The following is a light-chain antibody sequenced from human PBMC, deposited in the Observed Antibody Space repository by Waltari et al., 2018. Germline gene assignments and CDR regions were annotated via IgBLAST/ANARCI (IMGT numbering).Light chain of an antibody. V-gene: IGKV3-20*01. CDR1: QRVGSNY. Sequence: EILMTQSPGTLTLSPGERATLSCRASQRVGSNYLAWYQRKPGQAPRLLVYGASNRATGIPDRFSGSGSGTDFTLTISRLEPQDFAVYYCHQYATSPLTFGQGTKVEI. J-gene: IGKJ1*01. CDR3: HQYATSPLT. CDR2: GAS.